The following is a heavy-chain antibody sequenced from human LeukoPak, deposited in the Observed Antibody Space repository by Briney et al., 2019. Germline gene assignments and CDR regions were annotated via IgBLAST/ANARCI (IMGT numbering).Heavy chain of an antibody. CDR2: IRHDESEI. V-gene: IGHV3-7*01. CDR3: ARDPGRSGWHY. Sequence: GGSLRLSCAASGFTFTNYWMSWVRQPPGKGLEWVANIRHDESEIYYVDSVKGRFTISRDNAKDSLFLQMNSLRAEDTAVYYCARDPGRSGWHYWGQGALVTVSS. J-gene: IGHJ4*02. D-gene: IGHD6-19*01. CDR1: GFTFTNYW.